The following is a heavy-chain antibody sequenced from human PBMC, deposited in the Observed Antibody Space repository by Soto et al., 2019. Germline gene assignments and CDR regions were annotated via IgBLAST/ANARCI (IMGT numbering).Heavy chain of an antibody. CDR1: DGYISSYY. Sequence: SETKSHTNTVSDGYISSYYWSWIRQKQGKGLEWIGYIYYSGSTNYNPSLKSRVTISVDTSKNQFSLKLSSVTAADTAVYYCARASPILRYFDWLPDAFDIWGQGTMVTVSS. V-gene: IGHV4-59*01. J-gene: IGHJ3*02. CDR3: ARASPILRYFDWLPDAFDI. D-gene: IGHD3-9*01. CDR2: IYYSGST.